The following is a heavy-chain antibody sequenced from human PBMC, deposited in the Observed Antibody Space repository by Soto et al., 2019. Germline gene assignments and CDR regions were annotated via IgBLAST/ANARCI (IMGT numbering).Heavy chain of an antibody. D-gene: IGHD3-22*01. Sequence: GGSLSLSCAASGFTFSSYAMSWVRQAPGRGLEWVSAISGSGGSTYYADSVKGRFTISRDNSKNTLYLQMNSLRAEDTAVYYCAKNYYDSSGTPYFDSWGQGTLVTVSS. V-gene: IGHV3-23*01. CDR2: ISGSGGST. J-gene: IGHJ4*02. CDR1: GFTFSSYA. CDR3: AKNYYDSSGTPYFDS.